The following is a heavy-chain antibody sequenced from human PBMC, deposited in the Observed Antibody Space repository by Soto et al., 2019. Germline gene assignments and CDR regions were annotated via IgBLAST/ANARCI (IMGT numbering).Heavy chain of an antibody. J-gene: IGHJ6*02. Sequence: PGEPLKISCKGSGYSFTSYWIGWVRQMPGKGLEWMGIIYPGDSDTRYSPSFQGQVTISADKSISTAYLQWSSLKASDTAMYYCARHYLDDYGDYYYYYYGMDVWGQGTTVTVSS. D-gene: IGHD4-17*01. CDR3: ARHYLDDYGDYYYYYYGMDV. CDR2: IYPGDSDT. V-gene: IGHV5-51*01. CDR1: GYSFTSYW.